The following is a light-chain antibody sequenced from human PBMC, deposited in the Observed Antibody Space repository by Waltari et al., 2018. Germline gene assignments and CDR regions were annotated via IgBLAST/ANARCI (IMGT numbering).Light chain of an antibody. CDR2: GVN. J-gene: IGLJ3*02. Sequence: QSALTQPASVSGSRGQSITISCTGSSSDIGSYNVVSWYQHHPGKAPKLLIYGVNNRPSGVSNRFSGSKSGNTASLTSSGLQAEDEADYYCSSYAGSVVFGGGTKLTVL. CDR3: SSYAGSVV. CDR1: SSDIGSYNV. V-gene: IGLV2-23*02.